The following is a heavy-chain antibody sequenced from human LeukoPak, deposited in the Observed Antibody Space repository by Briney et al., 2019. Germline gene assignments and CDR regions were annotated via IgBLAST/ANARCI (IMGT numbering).Heavy chain of an antibody. CDR1: GFTFSSYS. CDR2: ISSSGSYI. V-gene: IGHV3-21*01. D-gene: IGHD3-22*01. J-gene: IGHJ5*02. CDR3: ARVESVYYDSSGYHNWFDP. Sequence: PGGSLRLSCAASGFTFSSYSMNWVRQAPGKGLEWVSSISSSGSYIYYADSVKGQFTISRDNAKNSLYLQMNSLRAEDTAVYYCARVESVYYDSSGYHNWFDPWGQGTLVTVSS.